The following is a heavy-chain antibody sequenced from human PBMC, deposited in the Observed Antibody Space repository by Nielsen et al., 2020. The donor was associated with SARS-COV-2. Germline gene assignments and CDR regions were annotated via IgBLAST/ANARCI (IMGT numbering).Heavy chain of an antibody. Sequence: ASVTVSCKASGYSFTSYGFTWVRQAPGQGFEWVGWIRAYNGNTNSAQKLQGRVTMTTDRSTSTASLDLWSLRPDDTAVYYCARSSPYGSVNHFYYYGMDVWGQGTTVTVSS. CDR3: ARSSPYGSVNHFYYYGMDV. CDR2: IRAYNGNT. D-gene: IGHD3-10*01. J-gene: IGHJ6*02. V-gene: IGHV1-18*01. CDR1: GYSFTSYG.